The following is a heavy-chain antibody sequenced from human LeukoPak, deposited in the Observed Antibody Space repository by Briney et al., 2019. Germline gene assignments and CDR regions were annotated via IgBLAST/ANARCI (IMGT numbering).Heavy chain of an antibody. CDR3: ARYCSSTSCYDHGDAFDI. D-gene: IGHD2-2*01. V-gene: IGHV4-39*07. CDR2: IYYSGST. J-gene: IGHJ3*02. Sequence: SETLSLTCTVAGGSISSSSNYWGWIRQPPGKGLEWIGSIYYSGSTNYNPSLKSRVTISVDTSKNQFSLKLSSVTAADTAVCYCARYCSSTSCYDHGDAFDIWGQGTMVTVSS. CDR1: GGSISSSSNY.